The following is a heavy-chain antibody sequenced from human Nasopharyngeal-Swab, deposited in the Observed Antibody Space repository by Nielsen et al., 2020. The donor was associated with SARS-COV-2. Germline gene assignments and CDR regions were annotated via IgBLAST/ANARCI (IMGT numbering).Heavy chain of an antibody. CDR2: IYNSGST. V-gene: IGHV4-59*08. Sequence: SETLSLTCTVSGGSISSYYWSWIRQPPGKGREWMGYIYNSGSTNYNPTLKSRVTISVDTSKNQFSLKLSSVTAADTAVYYCARLVAAPYYYYMDVWGKGTTVTVSS. CDR3: ARLVAAPYYYYMDV. CDR1: GGSISSYY. J-gene: IGHJ6*03. D-gene: IGHD6-13*01.